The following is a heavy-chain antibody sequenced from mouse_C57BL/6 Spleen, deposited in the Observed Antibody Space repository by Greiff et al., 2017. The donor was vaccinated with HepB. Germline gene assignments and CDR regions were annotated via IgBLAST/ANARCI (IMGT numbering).Heavy chain of an antibody. CDR2: ISYDGSN. CDR3: AREDGSSLFDY. V-gene: IGHV3-6*01. J-gene: IGHJ2*01. CDR1: GYSITSGYY. D-gene: IGHD1-1*01. Sequence: EVKVEESGPGLVKPSQSLCLTCSVTGYSITSGYYWNWIRQFPGNKLEWMGYISYDGSNNYNPSLKNRISITRDTSKNQFFLKLNSVTTEDTATYYCAREDGSSLFDYWGQGTTLTVSS.